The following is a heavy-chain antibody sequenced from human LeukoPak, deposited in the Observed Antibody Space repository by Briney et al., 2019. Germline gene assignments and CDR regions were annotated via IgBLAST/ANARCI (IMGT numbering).Heavy chain of an antibody. CDR2: GST. CDR1: GGSISRYY. D-gene: IGHD5-18*01. J-gene: IGHJ3*02. V-gene: IGHV4-59*01. Sequence: SETLSLTCSVSGGSISRYYWSWIRQPPGKGLEWIGYGSTNYNHSLKSRVTISVDTSKNQFSVKLSSVTAADTAVYYCARAEYSYGLGRDAFDIWGQGTMVTVSS. CDR3: ARAEYSYGLGRDAFDI.